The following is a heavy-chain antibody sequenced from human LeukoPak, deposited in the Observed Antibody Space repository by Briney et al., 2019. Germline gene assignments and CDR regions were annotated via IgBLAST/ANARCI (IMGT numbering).Heavy chain of an antibody. CDR2: INHRGST. D-gene: IGHD3-22*01. V-gene: IGHV4-38-2*02. CDR1: GSSISTDYY. J-gene: IGHJ4*01. CDR3: ARVGDTSGYFQHFDY. Sequence: SETLSLTCRVSGSSISTDYYWGWIRQAPGKGLEYIGIINHRGSTNYNPSLNSRVTISPDTSKNQFSLNLSSVTAADTAVYYCARVGDTSGYFQHFDYWGQGILVTVSS.